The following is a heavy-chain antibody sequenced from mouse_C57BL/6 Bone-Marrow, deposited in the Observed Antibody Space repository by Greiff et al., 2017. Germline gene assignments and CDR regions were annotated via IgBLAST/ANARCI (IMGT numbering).Heavy chain of an antibody. CDR3: ALCSLLLAAVAY. CDR2: IYPVSGET. CDR1: GYTFTDHI. Sequence: VQVVESGAELASPGASVTLSCKASGYTFTDHIMNWVKKRPGQGLEWIGRIYPVSGETNYNQKFMGKATFSVDRSSSTVYMVLNSLTSEDPAVYYCALCSLLLAAVAYWGQGTLVTVSS. D-gene: IGHD1-2*01. V-gene: IGHV1-11*01. J-gene: IGHJ3*01.